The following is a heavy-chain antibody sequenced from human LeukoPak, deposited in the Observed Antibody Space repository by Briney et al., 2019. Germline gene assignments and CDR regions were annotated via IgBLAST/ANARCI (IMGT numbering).Heavy chain of an antibody. V-gene: IGHV4-59*01. Sequence: SETLSLTCIVSGDPISDYYWTWIRQPPGKRLEWIGYIRYNGYTNYSPSLKSRVTISIDTSKNQFSLKLTSVTAADAAVYYCARGAIPLSGVIDFWGQGTLVTVSS. CDR3: ARGAIPLSGVIDF. J-gene: IGHJ4*02. CDR2: IRYNGYT. D-gene: IGHD2-8*01. CDR1: GDPISDYY.